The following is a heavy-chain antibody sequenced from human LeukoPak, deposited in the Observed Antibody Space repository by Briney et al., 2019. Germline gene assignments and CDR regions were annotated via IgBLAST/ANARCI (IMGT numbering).Heavy chain of an antibody. V-gene: IGHV1-69*13. CDR3: ASNGIVGATTLDY. CDR2: IIPIFGTA. D-gene: IGHD1-26*01. Sequence: SVKVSCKASGGTFSSYAISWVRQAPGQGLEWMGGIIPIFGTANYAQKFQGRVTITADESTSTAYLELSSLRSEDTAVYYCASNGIVGATTLDYWGQGTLVTVSS. CDR1: GGTFSSYA. J-gene: IGHJ4*02.